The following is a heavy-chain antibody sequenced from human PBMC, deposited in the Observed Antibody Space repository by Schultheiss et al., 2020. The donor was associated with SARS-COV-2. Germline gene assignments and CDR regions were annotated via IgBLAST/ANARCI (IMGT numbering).Heavy chain of an antibody. V-gene: IGHV3-21*01. Sequence: GGSPRLSCAASGFTFSSYSMNWVRQAPGKGLEWVSSISSSSSYIYYADSVKGRFTISRDNAKNSLYLQMNSLRAEDTAVYYCARGTVGELQYYHYYYMDVWGKGTTVTVSS. CDR2: ISSSSSYI. CDR3: ARGTVGELQYYHYYYMDV. D-gene: IGHD3-10*01. J-gene: IGHJ6*03. CDR1: GFTFSSYS.